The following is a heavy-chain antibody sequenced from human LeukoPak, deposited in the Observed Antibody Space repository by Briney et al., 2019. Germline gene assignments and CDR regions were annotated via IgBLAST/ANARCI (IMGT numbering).Heavy chain of an antibody. J-gene: IGHJ4*02. V-gene: IGHV3-7*03. Sequence: TGGSLRLSCAASGLAFSRFWMSWVRQAPGKGMEWVANINEDGSKKNYVDSVRGRFTISRDNAKDSLSPQMNSRRAEDTAVYYCASGGHLDYWGQGTPVTVSS. CDR1: GLAFSRFW. CDR2: INEDGSKK. D-gene: IGHD3-16*01. CDR3: ASGGHLDY.